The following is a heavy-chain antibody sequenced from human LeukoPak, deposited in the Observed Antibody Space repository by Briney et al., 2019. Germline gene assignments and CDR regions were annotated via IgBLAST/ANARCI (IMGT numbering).Heavy chain of an antibody. CDR1: GYTFTSYG. J-gene: IGHJ4*02. CDR2: ISAYNGNT. D-gene: IGHD3-22*01. Sequence: ASVRVSCKASGYTFTSYGISWVRQAPGQGLEWMGWISAYNGNTNYAQKLQGRVTMTTDTSTSTAYMELRSLRSDDTAVYYCARAPPRITMIGIGGYWGQGTLVTVSS. CDR3: ARAPPRITMIGIGGY. V-gene: IGHV1-18*01.